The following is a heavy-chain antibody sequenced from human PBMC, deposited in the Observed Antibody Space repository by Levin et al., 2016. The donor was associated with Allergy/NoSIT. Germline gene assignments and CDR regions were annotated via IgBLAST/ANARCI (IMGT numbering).Heavy chain of an antibody. Sequence: WIRQPPGKGLAWVSRINGDGSRTNYADSVKGRFTISRDNAKNTLYLQMNSLRADDTALYYCARERGGARDYGDAYDIWGPGTMVTVSS. D-gene: IGHD4-17*01. CDR2: INGDGSRT. J-gene: IGHJ3*02. CDR3: ARERGGARDYGDAYDI. V-gene: IGHV3-74*01.